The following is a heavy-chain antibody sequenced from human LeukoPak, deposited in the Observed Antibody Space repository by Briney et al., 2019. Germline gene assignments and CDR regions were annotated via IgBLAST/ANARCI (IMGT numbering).Heavy chain of an antibody. CDR3: ARVFSSGYSDY. CDR1: GFTFRNYW. CDR2: MNQDGNEK. Sequence: GGSLRLSCAASGFTFRNYWMSWVRQAPGKGLEWVANMNQDGNEKYYVDSVKGRFTISRDNAKNSLHLQMNSLRAEDTAVYYCARVFSSGYSDYWGQGTLVTVSS. J-gene: IGHJ4*02. D-gene: IGHD3-22*01. V-gene: IGHV3-7*01.